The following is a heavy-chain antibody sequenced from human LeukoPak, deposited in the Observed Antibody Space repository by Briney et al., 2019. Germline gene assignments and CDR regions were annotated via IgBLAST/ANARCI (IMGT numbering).Heavy chain of an antibody. CDR3: ARFRQGNWYSGMDV. V-gene: IGHV4-59*01. CDR2: IYYSGTT. J-gene: IGHJ6*02. CDR1: GGSISIYY. D-gene: IGHD1-20*01. Sequence: PSETLSLTCTVSGGSISIYYLSWIRQPPWKGLEWIGYIYYSGTTNYIPSLESRVTISVDTSKNQFSLRLSSVTAADAAVYYCARFRQGNWYSGMDVWGQGTTVTVSS.